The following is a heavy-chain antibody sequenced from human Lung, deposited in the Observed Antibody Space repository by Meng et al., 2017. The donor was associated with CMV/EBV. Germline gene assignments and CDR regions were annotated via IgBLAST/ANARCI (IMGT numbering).Heavy chain of an antibody. CDR3: AKDSPKYSNGWPRGNYFDY. Sequence: GEXXKISCTASGFIFSSFAMSWVRQAPGKGLEWVSAVTGSGDSTYHADSVEGRFTISRDNSKNTLYPQMNSLRAEDTAVYYCAKDSPKYSNGWPRGNYFDYXGQGXLVTVSS. CDR2: VTGSGDST. J-gene: IGHJ4*02. CDR1: GFIFSSFA. D-gene: IGHD6-19*01. V-gene: IGHV3-23*01.